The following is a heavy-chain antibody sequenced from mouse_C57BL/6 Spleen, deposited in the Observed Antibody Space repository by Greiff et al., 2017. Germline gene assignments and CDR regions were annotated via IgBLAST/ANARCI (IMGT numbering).Heavy chain of an antibody. CDR2: IYPGDGDT. CDR3: ARRGTTVVAIDY. D-gene: IGHD1-1*01. V-gene: IGHV1-80*01. J-gene: IGHJ2*01. CDR1: GYAFSSYW. Sequence: VKLMESGAALVKPGASVKISCKASGYAFSSYWMNWVKQRPGKGLEWIGQIYPGDGDTNYNGKFKGKATLTADKSSSTAYMQLSSLTSEDSAVYFCARRGTTVVAIDYWGQGTTLTVSS.